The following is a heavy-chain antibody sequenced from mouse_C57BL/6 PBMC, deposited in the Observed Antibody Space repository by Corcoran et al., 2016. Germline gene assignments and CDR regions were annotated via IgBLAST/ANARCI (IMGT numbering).Heavy chain of an antibody. CDR3: SRWGDYDVGPHWYFDV. V-gene: IGHV1-81*01. CDR1: GYTFTSYG. D-gene: IGHD2-4*01. Sequence: QVQLQQSGAELARPGASVKLSCKASGYTFTSYGISWVKQRTGQGLEWIGEIYPRSGNTYYNEKFKGKATLTADKSSSTAYMELRSLTSEDSAVYFCSRWGDYDVGPHWYFDVWGTGTTVTVSS. CDR2: IYPRSGNT. J-gene: IGHJ1*03.